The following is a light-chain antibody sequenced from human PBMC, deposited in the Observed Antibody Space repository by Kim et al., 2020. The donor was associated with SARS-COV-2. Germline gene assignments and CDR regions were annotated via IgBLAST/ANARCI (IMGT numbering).Light chain of an antibody. CDR1: QSLLHSNGYNY. Sequence: DIVMTQSPLSLPVTPGEPASISCRSSQSLLHSNGYNYLDWYLQKPGQSPQLLISLGSNRASGVPDRFSGSGSGTDFTLKISRVEAEDVGVYYCMQSLQIPHTFGQGTKLEI. CDR2: LGS. J-gene: IGKJ2*01. CDR3: MQSLQIPHT. V-gene: IGKV2-28*01.